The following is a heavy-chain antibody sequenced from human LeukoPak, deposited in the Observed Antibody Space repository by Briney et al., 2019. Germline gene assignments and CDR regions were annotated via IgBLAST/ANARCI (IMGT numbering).Heavy chain of an antibody. J-gene: IGHJ4*02. CDR1: GFTFSSYS. Sequence: PGGSLRLSCAASGFTFSSYSMNWVRQAPGKGLEWVSSISSSRSYIYYADSVKGRFTISRDNAKNSLYLQMNSLRAEDTAVYYCARVSGYGSGSYYPYYFDYWGQGTLVTVSS. CDR2: ISSSRSYI. V-gene: IGHV3-21*01. D-gene: IGHD3-10*01. CDR3: ARVSGYGSGSYYPYYFDY.